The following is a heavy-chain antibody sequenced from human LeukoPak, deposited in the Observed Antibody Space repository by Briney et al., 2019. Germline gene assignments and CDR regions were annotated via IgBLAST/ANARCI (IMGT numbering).Heavy chain of an antibody. CDR3: ARVHRSGSYPDY. J-gene: IGHJ4*02. V-gene: IGHV4-61*08. CDR2: INYSGST. CDR1: GGSINSGDYY. Sequence: PSETLSLTCTVSGGSINSGDYYWVWIRQPPGKGLEWIGYINYSGSTYYNPSLKSRVTISVDTSKNQFSLKLSSVIAADTAVYYCARVHRSGSYPDYWGQGTLVTVSS. D-gene: IGHD1-26*01.